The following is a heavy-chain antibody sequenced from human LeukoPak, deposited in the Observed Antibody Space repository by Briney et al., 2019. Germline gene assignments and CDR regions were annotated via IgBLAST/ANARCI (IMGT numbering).Heavy chain of an antibody. V-gene: IGHV4-59*01. CDR3: ARFPPGIAAADDAFDI. CDR1: GGSISSYY. D-gene: IGHD6-13*01. Sequence: PSEPLSLTCTVSGGSISSYYWSWIRQPPGKGLEWIGYIYYSGSTNYNPSLKSRVTISVDTSKNQFSLKLSSVTAADTAVYYCARFPPGIAAADDAFDIWGQGTMVTVSS. CDR2: IYYSGST. J-gene: IGHJ3*02.